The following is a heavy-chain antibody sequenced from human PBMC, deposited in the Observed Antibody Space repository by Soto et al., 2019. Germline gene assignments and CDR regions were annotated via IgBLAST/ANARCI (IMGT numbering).Heavy chain of an antibody. Sequence: KPSETLSLTCAVSGYSISSGYYWGWIRQPPGKGLEWIGSIYHSGSTYYNPSLKGRVSISVYTSKNQFSLKLNSVTAADTAVYYCARDRGAYCGGDRYTGWAFDMWGQGTMVTVSS. CDR3: ARDRGAYCGGDRYTGWAFDM. D-gene: IGHD2-21*02. J-gene: IGHJ3*02. V-gene: IGHV4-38-2*02. CDR2: IYHSGST. CDR1: GYSISSGYY.